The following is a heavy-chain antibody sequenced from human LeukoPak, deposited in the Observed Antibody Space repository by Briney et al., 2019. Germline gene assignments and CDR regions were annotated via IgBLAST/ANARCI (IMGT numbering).Heavy chain of an antibody. D-gene: IGHD3-9*01. V-gene: IGHV3-7*02. CDR3: ASHEVLRYFDWRRFDY. CDR2: IKQDGSEK. Sequence: SGGSLRLSCAASGFTFSNYWMSWVRQAPGKGLEWVANIKQDGSEKYYVDSVKDRFTISRDNAKNSLYLQMNSLRAEDTAVYYCASHEVLRYFDWRRFDYWGQGTLVTVSS. J-gene: IGHJ4*02. CDR1: GFTFSNYW.